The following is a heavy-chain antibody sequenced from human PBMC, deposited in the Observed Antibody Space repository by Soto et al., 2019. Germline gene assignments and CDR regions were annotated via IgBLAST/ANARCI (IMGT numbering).Heavy chain of an antibody. V-gene: IGHV3-23*01. CDR2: ISGRGGST. D-gene: IGHD2-15*01. CDR3: AKDSDYRDRIFWYFDL. Sequence: EVQLLESGGGLVQPGGSLRLSCAASGFTLSSYAMSWVRQAPGKGLEWVSVISGRGGSTYYADSVKGRFTISRDNSKNPVYLQTNSLRAEDTAVYYCAKDSDYRDRIFWYFDLWGSGTLVTVSS. CDR1: GFTLSSYA. J-gene: IGHJ2*01.